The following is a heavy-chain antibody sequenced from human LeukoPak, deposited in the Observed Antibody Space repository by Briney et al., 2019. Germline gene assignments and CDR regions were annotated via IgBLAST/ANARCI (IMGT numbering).Heavy chain of an antibody. J-gene: IGHJ5*02. V-gene: IGHV4-30-4*01. D-gene: IGHD3-22*01. CDR2: MYYSGST. CDR3: ARPYYYNSRIDP. Sequence: SETLSLTCTVSGGSISSGDYYWSWIRQPPGKGLEWIAYMYYSGSTYYNPSLKSRDTMSADTSKNQLSLKLSSVTAADTAVYYCARPYYYNSRIDPWGQGILVTVSS. CDR1: GGSISSGDYY.